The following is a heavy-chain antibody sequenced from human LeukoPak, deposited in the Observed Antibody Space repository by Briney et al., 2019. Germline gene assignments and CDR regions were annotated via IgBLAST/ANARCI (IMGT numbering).Heavy chain of an antibody. CDR3: ARSMRYYYDSSGYYYGTFFDY. V-gene: IGHV4-30-4*08. CDR1: GGSFSGYY. D-gene: IGHD3-22*01. J-gene: IGHJ4*02. CDR2: IYYSGST. Sequence: SETLSLTCAVYGGSFSGYYWSWIRQPPGKGLEWIGYIYYSGSTYYNPSLKSRVTISVDTSKNQFSPKLSSVTAADTAVYYCARSMRYYYDSSGYYYGTFFDYWGQGTLVTVSS.